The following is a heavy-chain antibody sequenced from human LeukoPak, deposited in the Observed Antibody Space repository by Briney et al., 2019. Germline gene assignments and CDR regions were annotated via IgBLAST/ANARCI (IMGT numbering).Heavy chain of an antibody. CDR2: INEPGTWP. CDR3: ARSLPRFLEWLSFDY. Sequence: PGESLTLSCAASGFTLSNYWVHWVRQAPGEGLVWVSRINEPGTWPTYEDSVKGRFTISRDNAKNSLYLQMNSLRAEDTAVYYCARSLPRFLEWLSFDYWGQGTLVTVSS. V-gene: IGHV3-74*03. CDR1: GFTLSNYW. J-gene: IGHJ4*02. D-gene: IGHD3-3*01.